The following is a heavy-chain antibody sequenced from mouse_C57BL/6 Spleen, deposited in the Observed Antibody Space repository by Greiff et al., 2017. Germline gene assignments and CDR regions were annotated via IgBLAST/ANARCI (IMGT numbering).Heavy chain of an antibody. V-gene: IGHV1-80*01. J-gene: IGHJ3*01. Sequence: VQLQQSWAELVKPGASVQISCKASGYAFSSYWMNWVKQRPGKGLERIGQIYPGDGDTNYNGKFKGKATLTADKSSSTAYMQLSSLTSEDSAVYFGARSGYYYGSSYAVAYWGQGTLVTVSA. D-gene: IGHD1-1*01. CDR3: ARSGYYYGSSYAVAY. CDR1: GYAFSSYW. CDR2: IYPGDGDT.